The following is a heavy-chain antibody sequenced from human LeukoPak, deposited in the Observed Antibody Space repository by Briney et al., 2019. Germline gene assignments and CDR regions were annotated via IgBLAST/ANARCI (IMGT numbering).Heavy chain of an antibody. CDR2: ISYDGSNK. V-gene: IGHV3-30-3*01. D-gene: IGHD3-10*01. J-gene: IGHJ5*02. Sequence: GGSLRLSCAASGFTFSSYAMHWVRQAPGKGLEWVAVISYDGSNKYYADSVKGRFTISRDNSKNTLYLQMNSLRAEDTAVYYCARGGPGFDPGGQGTLVTVSS. CDR3: ARGGPGFDP. CDR1: GFTFSSYA.